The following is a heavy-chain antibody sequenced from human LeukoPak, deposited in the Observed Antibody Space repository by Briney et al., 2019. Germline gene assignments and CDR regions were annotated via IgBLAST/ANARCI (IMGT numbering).Heavy chain of an antibody. CDR2: IYYSGST. Sequence: SETLSLTCTVSGGSISSYYWSWIRQPPGKGLEWIGYIYYSGSTNYNPSLKSRVTISVDTSKNQFSLKLSSVTAADAAVYYCARDSAAAGTGFDYWGQGTLVTVSS. J-gene: IGHJ4*02. CDR1: GGSISSYY. D-gene: IGHD6-13*01. V-gene: IGHV4-59*01. CDR3: ARDSAAAGTGFDY.